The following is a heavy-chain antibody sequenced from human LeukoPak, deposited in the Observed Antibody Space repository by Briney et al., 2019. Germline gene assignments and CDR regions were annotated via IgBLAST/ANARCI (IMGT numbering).Heavy chain of an antibody. D-gene: IGHD3-3*01. CDR2: IYSGGST. Sequence: PGGSLRLSRAASGFTVSSNYMSWVRQAPGKGLEWVSVIYSGGSTYYADSVKGRSTISRDNSKNTLYLQMNSLRAEDTAVYYCARAVRDDFWSKGYFDYWGQGTLVTVSS. CDR3: ARAVRDDFWSKGYFDY. J-gene: IGHJ4*02. CDR1: GFTVSSNY. V-gene: IGHV3-53*01.